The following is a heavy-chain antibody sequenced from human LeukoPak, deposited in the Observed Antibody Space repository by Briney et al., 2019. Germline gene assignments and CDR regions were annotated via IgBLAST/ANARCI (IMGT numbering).Heavy chain of an antibody. CDR3: ARGPPRSSGYYYWYFDL. Sequence: GGSLRLSCTTAGFTFKSYSMNWVRQAPGKGLEWLSYISGSSATKDYSDSVRGRFTISRDNAKDSLYLQMNSLRAEDTAVYYCARGPPRSSGYYYWYFDLWGRGTLVTVSS. V-gene: IGHV3-48*01. D-gene: IGHD3-22*01. J-gene: IGHJ2*01. CDR1: GFTFKSYS. CDR2: ISGSSATK.